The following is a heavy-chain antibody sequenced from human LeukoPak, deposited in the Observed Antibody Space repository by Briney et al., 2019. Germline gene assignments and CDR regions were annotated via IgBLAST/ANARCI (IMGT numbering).Heavy chain of an antibody. D-gene: IGHD5-12*01. J-gene: IGHJ3*02. CDR1: GGTFSSYA. Sequence: SVKVSFKASGGTFSSYAISWVRQAPGQGLEWMGGIIPIFGTANYAQKFQGRVTITADKSTSTAYMELSSLRSEDTAVYYCARERPSGGGAFDIWGQGTMVTVSS. CDR3: ARERPSGGGAFDI. CDR2: IIPIFGTA. V-gene: IGHV1-69*06.